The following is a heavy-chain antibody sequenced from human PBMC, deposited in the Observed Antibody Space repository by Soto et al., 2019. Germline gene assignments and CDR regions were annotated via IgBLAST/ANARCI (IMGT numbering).Heavy chain of an antibody. CDR3: ATNDYDSSGYSPFGAFDI. J-gene: IGHJ3*02. Sequence: GSVKVAFKVSGYTLTELSMHWVRQAPGKGLEWMGGFDPEDGETIYAQKFQGRVTMTEDTSTDTAYMELSSLRSEETAVYYCATNDYDSSGYSPFGAFDIWGQGTMVTV. CDR1: GYTLTELS. V-gene: IGHV1-24*01. D-gene: IGHD3-22*01. CDR2: FDPEDGET.